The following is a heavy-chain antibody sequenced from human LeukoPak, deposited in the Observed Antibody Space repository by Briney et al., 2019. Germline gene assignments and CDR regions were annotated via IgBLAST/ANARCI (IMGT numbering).Heavy chain of an antibody. V-gene: IGHV4-59*01. D-gene: IGHD1-1*01. CDR2: IYYSGSGST. CDR3: ARGEYSGSD. CDR1: GGSISSYY. Sequence: SETLSLTCTVSGGSISSYYWSWIRQPPAKGLEWIGYIYYSGSGSTNYNPSLKSRVTISVDTSKNQFSLKLSSVTAADTAVYYCARGEYSGSDWGQGTLVTVSS. J-gene: IGHJ4*02.